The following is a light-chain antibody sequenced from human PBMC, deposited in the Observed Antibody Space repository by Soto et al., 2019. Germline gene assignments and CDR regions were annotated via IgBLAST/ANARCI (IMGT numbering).Light chain of an antibody. CDR1: QSVSSSY. CDR2: GAS. Sequence: EIVLTQSPGTLSLSPGERATLSCRASQSVSSSYLAWYQQKPGQAPRLLIYGASGRATGIPDRFSGSGSGTDFTLTISRLEPEDFAVXYCQQYGXSRGFTFGPGTKVDIK. V-gene: IGKV3-20*01. J-gene: IGKJ3*01. CDR3: QQYGXSRGFT.